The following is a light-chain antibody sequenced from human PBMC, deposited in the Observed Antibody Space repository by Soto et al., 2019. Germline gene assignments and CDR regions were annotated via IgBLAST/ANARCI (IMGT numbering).Light chain of an antibody. J-gene: IGLJ3*02. Sequence: QPVLTQPPSVSGAPGQRVTISCTGSSSNIGAGYDVHWYQQLPGTAPKLLIYGNINRPSGVPDRFSGSKSGTSASLAITGLQAEDEADYYCQSYDSNLSGPVFGGGTKLTVL. CDR2: GNI. V-gene: IGLV1-40*01. CDR3: QSYDSNLSGPV. CDR1: SSNIGAGYD.